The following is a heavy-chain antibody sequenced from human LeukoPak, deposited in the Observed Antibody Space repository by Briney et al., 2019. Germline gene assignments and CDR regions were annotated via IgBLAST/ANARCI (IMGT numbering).Heavy chain of an antibody. CDR1: GGSISSSSYY. V-gene: IGHV4-39*07. Sequence: TSETLSLTCTVSGGSISSSSYYWGWIRQPPGKGLEWIGSIYYSGSTYYNPSLKSRVTISVDTSKNQFSLKLSSVTAADTAVYYCARGPRRITMIVVVKGGGYDYWGQGTLVTVSS. CDR2: IYYSGST. D-gene: IGHD3-22*01. J-gene: IGHJ4*02. CDR3: ARGPRRITMIVVVKGGGYDY.